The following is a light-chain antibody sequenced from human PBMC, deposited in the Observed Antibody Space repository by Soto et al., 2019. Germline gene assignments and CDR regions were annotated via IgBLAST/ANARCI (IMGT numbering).Light chain of an antibody. Sequence: EIVLTQSPATLSLSPGERATLSCRASQSVSSYLAWYQQKPGQAPRLLIYDASNRATGIPARFSGSGSGTDFTLTISSLELEDSAIYYCQQRYNWPPVTFGQGTKLEIK. CDR3: QQRYNWPPVT. J-gene: IGKJ2*01. V-gene: IGKV3-11*01. CDR1: QSVSSY. CDR2: DAS.